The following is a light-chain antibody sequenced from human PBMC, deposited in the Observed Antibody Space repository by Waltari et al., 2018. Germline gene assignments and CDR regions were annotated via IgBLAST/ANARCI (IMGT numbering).Light chain of an antibody. J-gene: IGKJ5*01. V-gene: IGKV4-1*01. CDR3: QQYYSTPIT. CDR1: QSVLYSSNNKNY. Sequence: DIVMTHSPDSLAVSLGERATSNCKSSQSVLYSSNNKNYLAWYQQKPGQPPNLLIFWASTRESGVPDRFNGSGSGTDFTLTISSLQAEDVAVYYCQQYYSTPITFGQGTRLEI. CDR2: WAS.